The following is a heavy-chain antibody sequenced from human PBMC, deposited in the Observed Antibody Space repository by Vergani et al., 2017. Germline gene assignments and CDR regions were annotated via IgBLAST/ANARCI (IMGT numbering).Heavy chain of an antibody. CDR2: FDPEDGEK. CDR1: GYTLTELS. V-gene: IGHV1-24*01. D-gene: IGHD3-22*01. Sequence: QVQLVQSVAEVKKPGASVKVSCKVSGYTLTELSMHWVRQAPGKGLEWMGGFDPEDGEKIYAQKFQGRFTMTEDTSTDTAYMELSSLRSEDTAVFYGATLSRIDDSSGYQRFYDAFDIWGQGTMVTVS. CDR3: ATLSRIDDSSGYQRFYDAFDI. J-gene: IGHJ3*02.